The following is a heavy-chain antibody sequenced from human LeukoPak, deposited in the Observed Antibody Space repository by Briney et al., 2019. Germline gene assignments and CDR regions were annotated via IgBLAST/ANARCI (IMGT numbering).Heavy chain of an antibody. Sequence: GASVTVSFTTSVYSFTKYGISWVRQAPGQGLEWMGWISGYSGNTNYAPKLQGRVTMTTDTSTSTAYMELSSLTSADTATYYCARVGATYGDPLEYDYWGQGTLVTVSS. V-gene: IGHV1-18*01. CDR3: ARVGATYGDPLEYDY. D-gene: IGHD1-26*01. CDR1: VYSFTKYG. CDR2: ISGYSGNT. J-gene: IGHJ4*02.